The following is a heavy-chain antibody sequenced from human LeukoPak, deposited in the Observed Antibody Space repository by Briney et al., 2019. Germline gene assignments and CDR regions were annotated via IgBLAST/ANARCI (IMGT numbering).Heavy chain of an antibody. CDR3: ARITVAGSFDY. CDR2: ISAYNGNT. D-gene: IGHD6-19*01. J-gene: IGHJ4*02. CDR1: GYTFTSYG. V-gene: IGHV1-18*04. Sequence: GASVKVSCKASGYTFTSYGISWVRQAPGRGLEWMGGISAYNGNTNYAQKLQGRVTMTTDTSTSTAYMELRSLRSDDTAVYYCARITVAGSFDYWGQGTLVTVSS.